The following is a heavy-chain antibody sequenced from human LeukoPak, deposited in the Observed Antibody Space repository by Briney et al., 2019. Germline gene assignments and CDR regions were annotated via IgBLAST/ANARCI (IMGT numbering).Heavy chain of an antibody. J-gene: IGHJ4*02. D-gene: IGHD3-3*02. CDR2: INHSGST. V-gene: IGHV4-34*01. CDR1: GGSFSGYY. Sequence: SETLSLTCAVYGGSFSGYYWNWIRQPPGKGLEWIGEINHSGSTNYNPSLKSRVTISVDTSKNQFSLRLSSVTAVDTAVYYCARIGPILGAAWVDYWGQGTLVSVSS. CDR3: ARIGPILGAAWVDY.